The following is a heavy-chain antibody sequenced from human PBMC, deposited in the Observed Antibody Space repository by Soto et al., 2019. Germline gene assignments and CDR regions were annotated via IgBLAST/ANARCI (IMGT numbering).Heavy chain of an antibody. J-gene: IGHJ3*02. CDR1: GFTVSSNY. D-gene: IGHD1-20*01. Sequence: EVQLVESGGGLVQPGGSLRLSCAASGFTVSSNYMSWVRQAPGKGLEWVSVIYSGGSTYYADSVKGRFTISRDNSKNTLYLQMNSLRAEDSAVYYCARDTNWNKGSVDAFDIWGQGTMVTVSS. CDR3: ARDTNWNKGSVDAFDI. CDR2: IYSGGST. V-gene: IGHV3-66*01.